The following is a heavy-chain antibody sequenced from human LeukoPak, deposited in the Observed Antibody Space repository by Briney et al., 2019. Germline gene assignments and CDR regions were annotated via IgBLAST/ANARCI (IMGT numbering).Heavy chain of an antibody. J-gene: IGHJ4*02. CDR3: TTHSGYDYLSDY. CDR2: IKSKTDGGTT. CDR1: GFTFNNAW. D-gene: IGHD5-12*01. Sequence: GGSMRLSCVASGFTFNNAWMSWVRQAPGKGLEWVGRIKSKTDGGTTDYAAPVKGRFTISSDDSKNTLYLEMNSLKTEDTAVYYCTTHSGYDYLSDYWGQGTLVTVSS. V-gene: IGHV3-15*01.